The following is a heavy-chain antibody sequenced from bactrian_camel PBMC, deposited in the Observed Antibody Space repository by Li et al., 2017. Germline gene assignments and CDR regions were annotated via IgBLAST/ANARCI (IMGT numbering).Heavy chain of an antibody. CDR2: IDVNDKP. V-gene: IGHV3S53*01. Sequence: HVQLVESGGGSVQAGGSLNLSCSVSPATYTFKQYCMGWFRQAPGKQRESVAVIDVNDKPTFANSMEDRFTISKDHAKNTLIPEMSSLKPNDTANYYCAAVLGSGGYCYLLQEIFKRWGQGTQVTVS. CDR1: PATYTFKQYC. D-gene: IGHD2*01. J-gene: IGHJ4*01. CDR3: AAVLGSGGYCYLLQEIFKR.